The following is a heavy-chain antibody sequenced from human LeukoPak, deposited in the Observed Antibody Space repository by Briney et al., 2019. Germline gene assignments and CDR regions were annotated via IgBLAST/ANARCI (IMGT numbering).Heavy chain of an antibody. J-gene: IGHJ6*03. V-gene: IGHV1-46*01. CDR2: INPSGGST. Sequence: ASVKVSCKASGYTFISYNMHWVRQAPGQGLEWMGIINPSGGSTSYAQKFQGRVTMTRDTSTSTVYMELRSLRSEDTAVYYCARVLRSSWRFYYYYYMDVWGKGTTVTVSS. CDR3: ARVLRSSWRFYYYYYMDV. D-gene: IGHD6-13*01. CDR1: GYTFISYN.